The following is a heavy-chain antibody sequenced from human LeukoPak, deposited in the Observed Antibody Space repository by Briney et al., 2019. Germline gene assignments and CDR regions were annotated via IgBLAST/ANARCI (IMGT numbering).Heavy chain of an antibody. Sequence: ASVKVSCKASGYTFTSYYMHWVRQAPGQGLEWMGIINPSGGSTSYAQKFQGRVTMTTDTSTSTAYMELRSLISDDTAVYYCARDRVPGGMDVWGQGTTVTVSS. CDR1: GYTFTSYY. CDR3: ARDRVPGGMDV. V-gene: IGHV1-46*01. J-gene: IGHJ6*02. CDR2: INPSGGST.